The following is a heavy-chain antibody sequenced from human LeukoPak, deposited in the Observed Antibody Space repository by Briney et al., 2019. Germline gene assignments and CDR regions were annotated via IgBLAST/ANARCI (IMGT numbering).Heavy chain of an antibody. CDR2: IYYSGST. CDR1: GGSLSSYY. Sequence: SETLSLTCTVSGGSLSSYYWSWIRQLPGKGLEWIAYIYYSGSTKYNPSLKSRVTISVDRSKNQFSLKLSSVTAADTAVYYCARVPPDYYDRSPVRDFDLWGRGTLVTVSS. V-gene: IGHV4-59*08. J-gene: IGHJ2*01. D-gene: IGHD3-22*01. CDR3: ARVPPDYYDRSPVRDFDL.